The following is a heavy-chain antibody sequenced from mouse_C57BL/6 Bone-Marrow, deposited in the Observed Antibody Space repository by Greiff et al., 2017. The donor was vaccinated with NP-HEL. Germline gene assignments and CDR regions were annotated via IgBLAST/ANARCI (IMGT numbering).Heavy chain of an antibody. D-gene: IGHD4-1*01. V-gene: IGHV1-80*01. CDR3: ARKLSWAGYWYFDV. CDR2: IYPGDGDT. Sequence: QVHVKQSGAELVKPGASVKISCKASGYSFSSYWMNWVKQRPGKGLEWIGQIYPGDGDTNYNGKFKGKATLTADKSSSTAYMQLSSLTSEDSAVYYCARKLSWAGYWYFDVWGTGTTVTVSS. CDR1: GYSFSSYW. J-gene: IGHJ1*03.